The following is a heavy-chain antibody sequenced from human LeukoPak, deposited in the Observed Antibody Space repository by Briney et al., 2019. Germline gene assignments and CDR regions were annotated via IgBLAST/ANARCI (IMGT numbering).Heavy chain of an antibody. Sequence: PSETLSLTCAVYGGSFSGYYWSWIRQPPGKGLEWIGEINHSGSTNYNPSLKSRVTMSVDTSKNQFSLKLSSVTAADTAVYYCARGQADTAMAIDYWGQGTLVTVSS. V-gene: IGHV4-34*01. CDR1: GGSFSGYY. CDR2: INHSGST. D-gene: IGHD5-18*01. CDR3: ARGQADTAMAIDY. J-gene: IGHJ4*02.